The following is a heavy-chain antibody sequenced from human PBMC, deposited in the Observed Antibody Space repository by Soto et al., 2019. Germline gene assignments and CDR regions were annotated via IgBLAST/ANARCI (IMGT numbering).Heavy chain of an antibody. Sequence: SETLSLTCTVSGGSISSGGYYWSWIRQHPGKGLEWIGYIYYSGSTYYNPSLKSRVTISVDTSKNQFSLKLSSVTAADTAVYYCARPRMPRSCYGFDYWGQGTLVTVSS. J-gene: IGHJ4*02. D-gene: IGHD2-15*01. CDR2: IYYSGST. CDR1: GGSISSGGYY. V-gene: IGHV4-31*03. CDR3: ARPRMPRSCYGFDY.